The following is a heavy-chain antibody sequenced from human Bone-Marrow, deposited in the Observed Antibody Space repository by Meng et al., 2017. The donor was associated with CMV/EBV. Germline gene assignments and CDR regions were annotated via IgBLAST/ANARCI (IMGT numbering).Heavy chain of an antibody. V-gene: IGHV3-23*01. CDR2: ISGSGGST. Sequence: GESLKISCAASGFTFSSYAMSWVRQAPGKGLEWVSAISGSGGSTYYADSVKGRFTISRDNSKNTLYLQMNSLRAEDTAVYYCARVGGYCSGGSCYYYGMDVWGQGTTVTVSS. D-gene: IGHD2-15*01. J-gene: IGHJ6*02. CDR1: GFTFSSYA. CDR3: ARVGGYCSGGSCYYYGMDV.